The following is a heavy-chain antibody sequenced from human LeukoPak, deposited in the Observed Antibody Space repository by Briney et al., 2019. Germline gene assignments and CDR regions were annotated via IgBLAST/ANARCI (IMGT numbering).Heavy chain of an antibody. CDR3: ARDGNSYGPDFDY. D-gene: IGHD5-18*01. Sequence: SETLSLTCAVYGGSFSGYYWSWIRQPPGKGLEWIGEINHSGSTNYNPSLKSRVTISVDTSKNQFSLKLSSVTAADTAVYYCARDGNSYGPDFDYWGQGTLVTVSS. CDR1: GGSFSGYY. CDR2: INHSGST. V-gene: IGHV4-34*01. J-gene: IGHJ4*02.